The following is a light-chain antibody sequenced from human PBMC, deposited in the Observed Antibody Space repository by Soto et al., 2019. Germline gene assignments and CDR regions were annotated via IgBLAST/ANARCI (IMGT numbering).Light chain of an antibody. V-gene: IGKV3-11*01. Sequence: EIVLTQSPGTLSLSPVEAATLSFRASQSVSSYLAWYQQKPGQAPRLLIYDASNRATGIPARFSGSGSGTDFTLTISSLEPEDFAVYYCQQRSNWPPTFGQGTKVDIK. J-gene: IGKJ1*01. CDR2: DAS. CDR3: QQRSNWPPT. CDR1: QSVSSY.